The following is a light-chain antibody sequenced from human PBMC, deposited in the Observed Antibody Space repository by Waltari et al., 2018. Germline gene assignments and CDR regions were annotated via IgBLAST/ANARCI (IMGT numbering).Light chain of an antibody. Sequence: DIQMTQSPSSLSASVGDRVTITCRAGQSSSNYLNWYQQKPGKAPKLLIYAASSLQSGVPSRFSGSGSGTDFTLTISSLQPEDFATYYCQQTYSTLWTFGQGTKVEIK. V-gene: IGKV1-39*01. CDR3: QQTYSTLWT. J-gene: IGKJ1*01. CDR2: AAS. CDR1: QSSSNY.